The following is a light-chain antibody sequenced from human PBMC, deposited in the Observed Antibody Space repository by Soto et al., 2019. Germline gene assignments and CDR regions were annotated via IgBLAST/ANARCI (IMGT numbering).Light chain of an antibody. CDR3: SSYAGSSTYV. CDR1: SSDVGGYDY. V-gene: IGLV2-8*01. J-gene: IGLJ1*01. Sequence: QSVLTQPLYAYGSSGQSVTISCTATSSDVGGYDYVSWYQQHPGKAPKLMIYEVSKRPSGVPDRFSGSKSGNTASLTVSGLQAEDEADYYGSSYAGSSTYVFGTGTNV. CDR2: EVS.